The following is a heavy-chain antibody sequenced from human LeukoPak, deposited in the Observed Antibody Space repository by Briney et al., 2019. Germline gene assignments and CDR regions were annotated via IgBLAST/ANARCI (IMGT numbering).Heavy chain of an antibody. Sequence: ASVKVSCKASGGTFSSYAINWVRQAPGQGLEWMGGIIAIFGTANYAQKFQGRVTITADESTSTAYMELSSLRSEDTAVYYCARGLTSDYYGSGSYSYYFDYWGQGTLVTVSS. CDR3: ARGLTSDYYGSGSYSYYFDY. CDR2: IIAIFGTA. CDR1: GGTFSSYA. J-gene: IGHJ4*02. V-gene: IGHV1-69*13. D-gene: IGHD3-10*01.